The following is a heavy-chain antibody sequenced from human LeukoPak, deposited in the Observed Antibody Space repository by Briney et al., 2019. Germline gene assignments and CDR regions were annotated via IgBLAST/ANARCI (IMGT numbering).Heavy chain of an antibody. V-gene: IGHV4-59*01. CDR2: IYYSGST. D-gene: IGHD6-19*01. J-gene: IGHJ4*02. Sequence: PSETLSLTCTVPGGSFSSYYWSWIRQPPGNGLEWIGYIYYSGSTDYNPSLKSRVTISVEASKNQFSLNLSSVTAADTAVYYCARGRLARSPYFDYWGQGTLVTVSS. CDR1: GGSFSSYY. CDR3: ARGRLARSPYFDY.